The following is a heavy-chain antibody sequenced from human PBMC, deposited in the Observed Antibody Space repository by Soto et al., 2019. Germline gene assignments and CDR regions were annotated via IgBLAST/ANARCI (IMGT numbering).Heavy chain of an antibody. CDR3: ARDPGSYDFWSGYPQH. Sequence: ASVKVSCKASGYTFTSYGISWVRQAPGQGLEWMGWISAYNGNTNYAQKLQGRVTMTTDTSTSTAYMELRSLRSDDTAAYYCARDPGSYDFWSGYPQHWGQGTLVTVSS. J-gene: IGHJ4*02. V-gene: IGHV1-18*01. CDR2: ISAYNGNT. CDR1: GYTFTSYG. D-gene: IGHD3-3*01.